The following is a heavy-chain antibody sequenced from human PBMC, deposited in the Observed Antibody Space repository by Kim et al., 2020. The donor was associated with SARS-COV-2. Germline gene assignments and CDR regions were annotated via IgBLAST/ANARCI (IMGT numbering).Heavy chain of an antibody. J-gene: IGHJ6*03. V-gene: IGHV1-2*06. CDR1: GYTFTGYY. Sequence: ASVKVSCKASGYTFTGYYMHWVRQAPGQGLEWMGRINPNSGGTNYAQKFQGRVTMTRDTSISTAYMELSRLRSDDTAVYYCAREITIFGVVTFPFEYYYYMDGWGKGTTVTVSS. CDR3: AREITIFGVVTFPFEYYYYMDG. CDR2: INPNSGGT. D-gene: IGHD3-3*01.